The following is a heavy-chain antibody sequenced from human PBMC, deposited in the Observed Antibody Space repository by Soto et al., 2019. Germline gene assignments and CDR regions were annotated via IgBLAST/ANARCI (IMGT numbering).Heavy chain of an antibody. Sequence: GGSLRLSCAASGFTFDDYAMHWVRQAPGKGLEWVSLISGDGGSTYYADSVKGRFTISRDNSKNSLYLQMNSLRTEDTALYYCAKEFGFGPDGCDFWSGPRHYYYGMDVWGQGTTVTVSS. V-gene: IGHV3-43*02. CDR2: ISGDGGST. CDR3: AKEFGFGPDGCDFWSGPRHYYYGMDV. D-gene: IGHD3-3*01. J-gene: IGHJ6*02. CDR1: GFTFDDYA.